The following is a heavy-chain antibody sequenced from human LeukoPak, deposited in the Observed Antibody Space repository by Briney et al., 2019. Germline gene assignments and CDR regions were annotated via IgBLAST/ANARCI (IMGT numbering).Heavy chain of an antibody. CDR3: ARALLRGYSYGPGVNYMDV. J-gene: IGHJ6*03. Sequence: PGGSLRLSCAASGFTFSSYWMHWVRQAPGKGLVWVSRINSDGSSTSYADSVKGRFTISRDNAKNTLYLQMNSLRAEDTAVYYCARALLRGYSYGPGVNYMDVWGKGTTVTVSS. V-gene: IGHV3-74*01. CDR2: INSDGSST. CDR1: GFTFSSYW. D-gene: IGHD5-18*01.